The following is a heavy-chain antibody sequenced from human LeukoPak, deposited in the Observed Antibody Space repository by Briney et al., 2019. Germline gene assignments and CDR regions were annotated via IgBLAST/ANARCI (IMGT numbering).Heavy chain of an antibody. Sequence: SETPSLTCTVSGGSISSYYWSWIRQPPGKGLEWIGYIYYSGSTNYNPSLKSRVTISVDTSKNQFSLKLSSVTAADTAVYYCARDMDNWFDPWGQGTLVTVSS. V-gene: IGHV4-59*01. J-gene: IGHJ5*02. CDR1: GGSISSYY. CDR2: IYYSGST. D-gene: IGHD3-10*01. CDR3: ARDMDNWFDP.